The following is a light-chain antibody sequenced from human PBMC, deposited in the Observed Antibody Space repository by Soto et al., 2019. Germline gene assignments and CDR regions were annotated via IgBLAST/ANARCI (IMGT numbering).Light chain of an antibody. CDR3: QQYNDWPIT. J-gene: IGKJ5*01. V-gene: IGKV3-15*01. CDR1: QSVNGH. CDR2: GTS. Sequence: ELVMTQSPATLSVSPGERATLSCRASQSVNGHLAWYQQKPGQAPRLLISGTSARATGVPARFGGSGSGTDFTLTITSLLSEDFAVYYCQQYNDWPITFGQGTRLEIK.